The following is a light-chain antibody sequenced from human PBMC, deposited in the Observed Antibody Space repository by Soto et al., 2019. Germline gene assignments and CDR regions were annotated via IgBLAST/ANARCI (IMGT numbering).Light chain of an antibody. CDR1: ESVGSD. J-gene: IGKJ4*01. Sequence: ENVLTQSPATLSLSPGEGATLSCRASESVGSDLAWYQQKPGQPPRLLIYDVSGRATGVPARFSGSGSGTDFTLTISSQEPEDFAVYYCQQRDSWPLTFGGGTKVEIK. V-gene: IGKV3-11*01. CDR3: QQRDSWPLT. CDR2: DVS.